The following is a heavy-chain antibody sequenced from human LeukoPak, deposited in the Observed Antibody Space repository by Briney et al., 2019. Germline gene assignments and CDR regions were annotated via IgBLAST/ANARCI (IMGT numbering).Heavy chain of an antibody. V-gene: IGHV1-69*06. CDR1: GGTFSSYA. D-gene: IGHD3-10*01. CDR3: ARDPTSTGSGSYLAGWFDP. CDR2: IIPIFGTA. Sequence: SVKVSCKASGGTFSSYAISWVRQAPGQGLDWMGGIIPIFGTANYAQKFQGRVTITADKSTSTAYMELSSLRSDDTAVYYCARDPTSTGSGSYLAGWFDPWGQGTLVTVSS. J-gene: IGHJ5*02.